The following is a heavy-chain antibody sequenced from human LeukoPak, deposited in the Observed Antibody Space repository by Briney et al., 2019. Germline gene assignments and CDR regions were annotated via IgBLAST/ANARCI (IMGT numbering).Heavy chain of an antibody. J-gene: IGHJ4*02. V-gene: IGHV5-51*01. CDR2: IYPGDSDT. CDR3: ARGDHYDSSGYYFETPFFDY. Sequence: GESLKISCKASGYTFTSSWIGWVRQMPGKGLEWVGVIYPGDSDTRYSPSFQGQVTISADKSISTAYLQWSSLKASDTAMYYCARGDHYDSSGYYFETPFFDYWGQGTLVTVSS. D-gene: IGHD3-22*01. CDR1: GYTFTSSW.